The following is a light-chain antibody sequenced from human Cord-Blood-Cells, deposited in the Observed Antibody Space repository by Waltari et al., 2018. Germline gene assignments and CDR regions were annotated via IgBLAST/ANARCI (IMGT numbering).Light chain of an antibody. CDR2: EGS. CDR1: SRDVGSYNL. CDR3: CSYAGSSTVV. J-gene: IGLJ2*01. Sequence: QSALTQPASVSGSPGQAITISCTGTSRDVGSYNLFSWYQQPPGKAPKLMIYEGSKRPSGVSNRFSGSKSGNTASLTISGLQAEDEADYYCCSYAGSSTVVFGGGTKLTVL. V-gene: IGLV2-23*01.